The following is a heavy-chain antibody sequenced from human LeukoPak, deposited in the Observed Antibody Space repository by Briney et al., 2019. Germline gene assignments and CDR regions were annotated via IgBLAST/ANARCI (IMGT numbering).Heavy chain of an antibody. V-gene: IGHV3-30*02. CDR2: IRYDGSNK. CDR3: AKDPQPPLAGRGYYYYMDV. Sequence: GGSLRLSCTASGFTFSSYGMHWVRQAPGKGLEWVAFIRYDGSNKYYADSVKGRFTISRDNSKNTLYLQMDSLRAEDTAVYYCAKDPQPPLAGRGYYYYMDVWGKGTTVTISS. CDR1: GFTFSSYG. J-gene: IGHJ6*03. D-gene: IGHD3-10*01.